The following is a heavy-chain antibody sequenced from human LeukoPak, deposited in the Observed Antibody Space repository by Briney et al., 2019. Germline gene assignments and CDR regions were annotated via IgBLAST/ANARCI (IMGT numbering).Heavy chain of an antibody. Sequence: GGSLRLSCAASGFTFSSYWMSWVRQAPGKGLEWVANINQAGSEKNYVDSVKGRFTISRDNAKKSLYLQMNSLRAEDTAVYYCARTDYSDFYYFDYWGQGTLATVSS. J-gene: IGHJ4*02. CDR3: ARTDYSDFYYFDY. CDR2: INQAGSEK. CDR1: GFTFSSYW. D-gene: IGHD4-11*01. V-gene: IGHV3-7*01.